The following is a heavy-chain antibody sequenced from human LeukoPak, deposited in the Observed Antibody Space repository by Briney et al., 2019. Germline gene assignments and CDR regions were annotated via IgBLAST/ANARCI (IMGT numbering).Heavy chain of an antibody. V-gene: IGHV1-18*01. Sequence: ASVRVSCKASGYTFSSYGISWVRQAPGQGLEWMGWISAYNGNTNFAQEFQGRVTMTTDTSTSTASMELRSLRSDDTAVYYCARDQVIYNHRISDSWDQGTLVTVSS. CDR2: ISAYNGNT. D-gene: IGHD1-14*01. J-gene: IGHJ4*02. CDR3: ARDQVIYNHRISDS. CDR1: GYTFSSYG.